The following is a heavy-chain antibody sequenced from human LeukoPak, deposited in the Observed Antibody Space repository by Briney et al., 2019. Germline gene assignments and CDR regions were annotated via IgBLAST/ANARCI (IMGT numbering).Heavy chain of an antibody. J-gene: IGHJ6*03. CDR3: AGGYSYGNYYMDV. Sequence: ASVRVSCKASGYTFTGYYMHWVRQAPGQGLEWMGWINPNSGGTNYAQKFQGRVTMTRDTSISTAYMELSRLRSDDTAVYYCAGGYSYGNYYMDVWGKGTTVTVSS. CDR2: INPNSGGT. V-gene: IGHV1-2*02. D-gene: IGHD5-18*01. CDR1: GYTFTGYY.